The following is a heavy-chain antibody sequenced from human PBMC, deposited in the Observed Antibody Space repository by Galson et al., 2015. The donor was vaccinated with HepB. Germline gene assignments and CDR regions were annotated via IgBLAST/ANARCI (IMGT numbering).Heavy chain of an antibody. V-gene: IGHV4-59*12. J-gene: IGHJ5*02. CDR1: GGSISSYY. D-gene: IGHD2-15*01. CDR3: ARASKNCSGGSCYRWFDP. CDR2: IYYSGST. Sequence: SLTCTVSGGSISSYYWSWVRQPPGKGLEWIGYIYYSGSTNYNPSLKSRVTISVDTSKNQFSLKLSSVTAADTAVYYCARASKNCSGGSCYRWFDPWGQGTLVTVSS.